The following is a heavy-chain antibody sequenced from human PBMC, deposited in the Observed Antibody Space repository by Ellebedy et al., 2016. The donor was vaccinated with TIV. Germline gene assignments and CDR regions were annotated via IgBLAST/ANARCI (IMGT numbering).Heavy chain of an antibody. Sequence: GESLKISCAASGFTFSSYSMNWVRQAPGKGLEWVSYISSSSSTIYYADSVKGRFTIFRDNAKNSLYLQMNRLRAEDTAVYYCTRQPPPSYIVVVTASDYWGQGTLVTVSS. CDR1: GFTFSSYS. CDR2: ISSSSSTI. J-gene: IGHJ4*02. D-gene: IGHD2-21*02. V-gene: IGHV3-48*01. CDR3: TRQPPPSYIVVVTASDY.